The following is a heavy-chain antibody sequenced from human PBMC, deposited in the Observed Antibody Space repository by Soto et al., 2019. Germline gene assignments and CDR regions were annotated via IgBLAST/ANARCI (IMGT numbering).Heavy chain of an antibody. CDR2: IVVGSGNT. Sequence: SVKVSCKASGFTFTSSAVQWVRQARGQRLEWIGWIVVGSGNTNYAQKFQERVTITRDMSTSTAYMELSSLRSEDTAVYYCAAADSGSYPPLNAFDIWGQGTMVTVS. J-gene: IGHJ3*02. CDR1: GFTFTSSA. D-gene: IGHD1-26*01. V-gene: IGHV1-58*01. CDR3: AAADSGSYPPLNAFDI.